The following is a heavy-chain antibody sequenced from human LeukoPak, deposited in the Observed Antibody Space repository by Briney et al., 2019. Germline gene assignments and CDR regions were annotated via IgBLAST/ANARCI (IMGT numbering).Heavy chain of an antibody. CDR3: ARGPRGFWSGYYNFDY. CDR1: GGSISSSSYY. CDR2: IYYSGST. D-gene: IGHD3-3*01. J-gene: IGHJ4*02. Sequence: SETLSLTCTVSGGSISSSSYYWGWIRQPPGKGLEWIGSIYYSGSTYYNPSLKSRVTISVDTPKNQFSLKLSSVTAADTAVYYCARGPRGFWSGYYNFDYWGQGTLVTVSS. V-gene: IGHV4-39*01.